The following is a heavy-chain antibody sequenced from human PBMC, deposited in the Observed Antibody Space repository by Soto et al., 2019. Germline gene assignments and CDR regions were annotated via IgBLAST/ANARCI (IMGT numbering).Heavy chain of an antibody. CDR1: GGTFSSYS. D-gene: IGHD6-6*01. CDR3: ARDEARQVYYYYGMDV. J-gene: IGHJ6*02. Sequence: QVQLVQSGAEVKKPGSSVTVSCKASGGTFSSYSISWVRQAPGQGLEWMGGIIHSFGTANYAQKFQGRVTITADESTTTAYMELSSLRSEDTAVYYCARDEARQVYYYYGMDVWGQGTTVTVSS. V-gene: IGHV1-69*01. CDR2: IIHSFGTA.